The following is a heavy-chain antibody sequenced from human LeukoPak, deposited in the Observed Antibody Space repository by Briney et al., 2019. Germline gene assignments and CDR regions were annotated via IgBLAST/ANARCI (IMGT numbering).Heavy chain of an antibody. J-gene: IGHJ4*02. CDR3: ARDGPGLRAVAGTRYFDY. CDR2: INHSGST. Sequence: SETLSLTCAVYGGSFSGYYWSWIRQPPGKGLEWIGEINHSGSTNYNPSLKSRVTISVDTSKNQFSLKLSSVTAADTAVYYCARDGPGLRAVAGTRYFDYWGQGTLVTVSS. V-gene: IGHV4-34*01. D-gene: IGHD6-19*01. CDR1: GGSFSGYY.